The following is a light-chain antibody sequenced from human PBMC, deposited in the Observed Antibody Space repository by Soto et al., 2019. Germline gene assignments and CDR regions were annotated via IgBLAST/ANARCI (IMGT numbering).Light chain of an antibody. J-gene: IGKJ1*01. Sequence: EIVMTQSPATLSVSPGERVTLSCRASQSVTSLAWYQQKPGQGPSLLIYGTSTRAGGVPARFSGGAYGTEFNLTITSMQSEDFAVYYCHQYNGWPRTVGQVTK. CDR3: HQYNGWPRT. CDR1: QSVTS. CDR2: GTS. V-gene: IGKV3-15*01.